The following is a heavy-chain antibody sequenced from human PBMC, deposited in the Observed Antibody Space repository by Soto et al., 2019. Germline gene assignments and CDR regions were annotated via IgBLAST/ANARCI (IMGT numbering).Heavy chain of an antibody. J-gene: IGHJ4*02. D-gene: IGHD6-19*01. CDR1: GFTFSSYD. Sequence: QVQLVESGGGVVQPGRSLRLSCAASGFTFSSYDMHWVRQAPGKGLEWVAVIWYDGSNKYYADSVKGRFTSSRDNSKNTLYLQMNSLRAEDTAVYYCARNGRTPGIAVAGPFAYWGQGTLVTVSS. CDR2: IWYDGSNK. V-gene: IGHV3-33*01. CDR3: ARNGRTPGIAVAGPFAY.